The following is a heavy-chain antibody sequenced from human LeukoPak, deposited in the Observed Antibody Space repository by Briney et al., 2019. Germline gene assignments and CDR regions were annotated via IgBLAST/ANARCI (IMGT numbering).Heavy chain of an antibody. CDR1: GGSISSYY. V-gene: IGHV4-39*01. CDR2: IYYSGST. CDR3: ARQLVGATVENYYFDY. D-gene: IGHD1-26*01. J-gene: IGHJ4*02. Sequence: SETLSLTCTVSGGSISSYYWGWIRQPPGKGLEWIGSIYYSGSTYYNPSLKSRVTISVDTSKNQFSLKLSSVTAADTAVYYCARQLVGATVENYYFDYWGQGTLVTVSS.